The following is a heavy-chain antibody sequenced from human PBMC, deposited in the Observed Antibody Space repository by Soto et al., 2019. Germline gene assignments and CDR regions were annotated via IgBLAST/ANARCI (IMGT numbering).Heavy chain of an antibody. Sequence: EMQLVESGGGLVQPGGSLRLSCAASGFTFSNQWMSWVRQAPGKGLEWVAKVNEDGSXKSYVDSVKGRFTISRDNAMXXXXXXXXXXXXXXXXXYHCVRDAAWSFDYWGQGTLVTVSS. V-gene: IGHV3-7*01. CDR1: GFTFSNQW. J-gene: IGHJ4*02. CDR2: VNEDGSXK. D-gene: IGHD2-15*01. CDR3: VRDAAWSFDY.